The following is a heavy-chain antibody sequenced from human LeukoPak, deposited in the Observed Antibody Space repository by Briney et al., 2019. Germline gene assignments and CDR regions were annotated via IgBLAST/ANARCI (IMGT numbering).Heavy chain of an antibody. D-gene: IGHD1-7*01. CDR2: INHSGST. CDR1: GGSFSGYY. V-gene: IGHV4-34*01. Sequence: SETLSLTCAVYGGSFSGYYWSWIRQPPGKGLEWIGEINHSGSTNYNPSLKSRVTISVDTSKNQFSLKLSSVTAADTAVYYCSRRELLTVFDYWGQEPWSPSPQ. CDR3: SRRELLTVFDY. J-gene: IGHJ4*01.